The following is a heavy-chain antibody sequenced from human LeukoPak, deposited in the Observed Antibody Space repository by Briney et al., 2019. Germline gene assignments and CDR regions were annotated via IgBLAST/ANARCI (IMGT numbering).Heavy chain of an antibody. D-gene: IGHD5-24*01. V-gene: IGHV2-5*02. J-gene: IGHJ4*02. Sequence: SGPTLVNSTQTLTLTCTFSGFSLNTRTVGVGWFRQPPGKALEWLAVIYGDDYKRYSPSLESRLTITKDTFNNQVVLTMTNMDPVDTATYFCVHRGGGDGYNFNCWGQGTLVTVSS. CDR2: IYGDDYK. CDR1: GFSLNTRTVG. CDR3: VHRGGGDGYNFNC.